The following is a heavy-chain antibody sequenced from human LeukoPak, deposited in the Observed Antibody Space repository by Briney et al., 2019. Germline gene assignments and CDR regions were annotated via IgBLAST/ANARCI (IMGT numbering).Heavy chain of an antibody. CDR3: ARDFCTGCNYYFYGMDV. D-gene: IGHD2-2*01. CDR2: ISRDSANI. CDR1: GFALDDYV. Sequence: PGRSLRLSCTASGFALDDYVMHWVRQTPGGGLEWVSGISRDSANIGYADSVKGRFTISRDNDKNPLYLQMNSLTTEDTALYYCARDFCTGCNYYFYGMDVWGRGTTVTVSS. J-gene: IGHJ6*02. V-gene: IGHV3-9*01.